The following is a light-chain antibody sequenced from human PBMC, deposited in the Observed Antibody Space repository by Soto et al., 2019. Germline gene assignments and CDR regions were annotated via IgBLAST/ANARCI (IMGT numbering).Light chain of an antibody. J-gene: IGKJ1*01. CDR2: GAS. CDR3: QQYNTWPRT. CDR1: QSVSSN. V-gene: IGKV3-15*01. Sequence: EIVMTQSPATLSVSPGERATLSCRASQSVSSNLAWYQQKPGQAPRLLIYGASTRATGIPARFSGSGSGTEFTLTISSLQSEDFAVYYCQQYNTWPRTFGQGTSVDIK.